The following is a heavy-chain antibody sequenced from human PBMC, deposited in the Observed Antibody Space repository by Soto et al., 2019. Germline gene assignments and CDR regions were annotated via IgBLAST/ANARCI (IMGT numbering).Heavy chain of an antibody. CDR2: IIPIFSSR. CDR3: ARGETYLGV. J-gene: IGHJ6*02. V-gene: IGHV1-69*01. D-gene: IGHD3-16*01. CDR1: RDTFNKYA. Sequence: QVQLVQSGAEVKKPGSSVKVSCKTSRDTFNKYAFHWVRQAPGQGLEWMGWIIPIFSSRNYAEKFQGRVTITADASTSTAYMELRSLRFEDTAVYYCARGETYLGVWGQGTTVTVSS.